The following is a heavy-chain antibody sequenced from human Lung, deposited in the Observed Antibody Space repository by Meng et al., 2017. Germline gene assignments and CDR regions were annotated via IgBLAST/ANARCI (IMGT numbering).Heavy chain of an antibody. CDR3: AKGPTTMAHDFDY. Sequence: QVQVRHSRAGLFEPLETLCPICVSSGWSFSEFYWRLIRQPPGKGLEWIGEINHRGSTNSTTSLESRATISVHTSHNNLSLKLSSVTAADSAVYYCAKGPTTMAHDFDYWGQGTLVTVSS. CDR1: GWSFSEFY. D-gene: IGHD4-11*01. J-gene: IGHJ4*02. V-gene: IGHV4-34*01. CDR2: INHRGST.